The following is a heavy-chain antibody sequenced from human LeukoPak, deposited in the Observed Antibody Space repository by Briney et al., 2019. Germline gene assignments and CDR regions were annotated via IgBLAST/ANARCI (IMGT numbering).Heavy chain of an antibody. Sequence: SETLSLTCAVSGYSISSGYYWGWIRQPPGKGLEWIGSIYHSGSTYYNPSLKSRVTISVDTFKNQFSLKLSSVTAADTAVYYCARRTWDPLRRAYGYGNFDYWGQGTLVTVSS. V-gene: IGHV4-38-2*01. CDR3: ARRTWDPLRRAYGYGNFDY. J-gene: IGHJ4*02. D-gene: IGHD5-18*01. CDR2: IYHSGST. CDR1: GYSISSGYY.